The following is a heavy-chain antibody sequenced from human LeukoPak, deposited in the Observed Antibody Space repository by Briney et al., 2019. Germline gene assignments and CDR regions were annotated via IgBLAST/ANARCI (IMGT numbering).Heavy chain of an antibody. CDR1: GYTFTGYY. J-gene: IGHJ4*02. V-gene: IGHV1-2*02. CDR2: INPNSGGT. CDR3: AKHDPTPERWLHPATFDY. D-gene: IGHD5-12*01. Sequence: GASVKVSCKASGYTFTGYYMHWVRQAPGQGLEWMGWINPNSGGTNYAQKFQGRVTMTRDTSISTAYMELSRLRSDDTAVYYCAKHDPTPERWLHPATFDYWGQGTLVTVSS.